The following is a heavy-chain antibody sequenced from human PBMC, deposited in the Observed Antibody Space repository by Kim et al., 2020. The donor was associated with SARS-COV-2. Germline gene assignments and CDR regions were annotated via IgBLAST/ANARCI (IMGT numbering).Heavy chain of an antibody. J-gene: IGHJ5*02. CDR3: ARVGVELWPGGWFDP. Sequence: SVKVSCKASGGTFSSYAISWVRQAPGQGLEWMGGIIPIFGTANYAQKFQGRVTITADESTSTAYMELSSLRSEDTAVYYCARVGVELWPGGWFDPWGQGTLVTVSS. CDR2: IIPIFGTA. V-gene: IGHV1-69*13. CDR1: GGTFSSYA. D-gene: IGHD3-3*01.